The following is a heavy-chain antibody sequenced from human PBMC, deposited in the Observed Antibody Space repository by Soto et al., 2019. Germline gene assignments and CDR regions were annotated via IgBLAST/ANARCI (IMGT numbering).Heavy chain of an antibody. CDR1: GFTFSSYA. CDR3: ARDFHNWGAHDY. J-gene: IGHJ4*02. CDR2: ISYDGSNK. Sequence: GGSLRLSCAASGFTFSSYAMHWVRQAPGKGLEWVAVISYDGSNKYYADSVKGRFTISRDNSKNTLYLQMNSLRAEDTAVYYCARDFHNWGAHDYWGQGTLVTVSS. D-gene: IGHD7-27*01. V-gene: IGHV3-30*04.